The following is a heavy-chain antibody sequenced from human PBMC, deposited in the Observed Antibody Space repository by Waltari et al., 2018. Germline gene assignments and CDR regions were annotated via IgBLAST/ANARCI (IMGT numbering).Heavy chain of an antibody. D-gene: IGHD3-10*01. J-gene: IGHJ6*03. Sequence: QVQLQQWGAGLLKPSETLSLTCAVYGGSFSGYYWSWIRQPPGKGLGWIGEINHSGSTNYNPSLKSRVTISVDTSKNQFSLKLSSVTAADTAVYYCARATQWFGKPYYMDVWGKGTTVTVSS. CDR1: GGSFSGYY. CDR3: ARATQWFGKPYYMDV. V-gene: IGHV4-34*01. CDR2: INHSGST.